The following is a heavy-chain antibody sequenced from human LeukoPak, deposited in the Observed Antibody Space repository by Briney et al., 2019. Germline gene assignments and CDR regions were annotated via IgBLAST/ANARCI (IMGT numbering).Heavy chain of an antibody. CDR3: ARGAKFGTY. CDR1: GGSFSGYY. V-gene: IGHV4-34*01. D-gene: IGHD3-10*02. J-gene: IGHJ4*02. CDR2: INHSGST. Sequence: KASETLSLTCAVYGGSFSGYYWSWIRQPPGKGLEWIGEINHSGSTNYNPSIKSRVTISVDTSNNQFSLKLSSVTAADTAVYYCARGAKFGTYWGQGTLVTVSS.